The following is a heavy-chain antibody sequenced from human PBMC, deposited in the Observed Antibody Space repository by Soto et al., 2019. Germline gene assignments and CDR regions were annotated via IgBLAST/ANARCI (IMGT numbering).Heavy chain of an antibody. J-gene: IGHJ4*02. CDR2: IYGDATQT. CDR3: VKDLTPDGLWEFDY. D-gene: IGHD1-26*01. V-gene: IGHV3-23*01. CDR1: GFPFSTYT. Sequence: EVQLLESGGGLVQPGGSLRLSCVGSGFPFSTYTINWVRQTPGKGPEWVSGIYGDATQTHYADSVRGRFTISRDNIRNIVYLQMYSLRAEDTAIYYCVKDLTPDGLWEFDYWGQGTPVTVSS.